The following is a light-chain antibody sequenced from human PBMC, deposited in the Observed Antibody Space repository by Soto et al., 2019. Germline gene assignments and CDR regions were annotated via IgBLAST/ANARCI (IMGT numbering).Light chain of an antibody. Sequence: DIQMTQSPSTLSASVGDRVTITCRASQSISSWLXWYQQKPVKAPKLLIYKASSLESGVPSRFSGSGSGTEFTLTITSLQPDDFATYYCQQYSSYSYTFGQGTKLEIK. V-gene: IGKV1-5*03. J-gene: IGKJ2*01. CDR3: QQYSSYSYT. CDR2: KAS. CDR1: QSISSW.